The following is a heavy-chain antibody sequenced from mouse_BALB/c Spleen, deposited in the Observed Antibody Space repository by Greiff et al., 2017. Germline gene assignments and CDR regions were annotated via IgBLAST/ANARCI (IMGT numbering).Heavy chain of an antibody. CDR3: AMGNSHYFDY. CDR2: IDPANGNT. J-gene: IGHJ2*01. V-gene: IGHV14-3*02. CDR1: GFNIKDTY. Sequence: VQLQQSGAELVKPGASVKLSCTASGFNIKDTYMHWVKQRPEQGLEWIGRIDPANGNTKYDPKFQGKATITADTSSNTAYLQLSSLTSEDTAVYYCAMGNSHYFDYWGQGTTLTVSA. D-gene: IGHD2-1*01.